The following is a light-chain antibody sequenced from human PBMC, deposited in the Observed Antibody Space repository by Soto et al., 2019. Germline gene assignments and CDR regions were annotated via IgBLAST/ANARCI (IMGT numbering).Light chain of an antibody. Sequence: DIQITQSPSALSASIGDRVTITCRASQNIGSFLNWYQQKPGEAPRLLVYSAFRIQSGVPSRFNASGSGTDFTLSISSLQPEDFSPYYCQQGSTTPITFGLGTRLEIK. CDR1: QNIGSF. CDR3: QQGSTTPIT. CDR2: SAF. J-gene: IGKJ5*01. V-gene: IGKV1-39*01.